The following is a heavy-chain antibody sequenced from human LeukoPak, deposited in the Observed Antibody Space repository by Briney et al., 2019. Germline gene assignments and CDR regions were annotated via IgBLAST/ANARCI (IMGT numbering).Heavy chain of an antibody. V-gene: IGHV1-2*04. Sequence: GASVKVSCKASGYTFTGYYMHWVRQAPGQGLEWMGWINLNSGGTKYAQKFQGWVTMTRDTSISTAYMEVSRLRSDDTAVYYCARDSSTVTTPYFDYWGQGTPVTVPS. CDR3: ARDSSTVTTPYFDY. D-gene: IGHD4-17*01. J-gene: IGHJ4*02. CDR2: INLNSGGT. CDR1: GYTFTGYY.